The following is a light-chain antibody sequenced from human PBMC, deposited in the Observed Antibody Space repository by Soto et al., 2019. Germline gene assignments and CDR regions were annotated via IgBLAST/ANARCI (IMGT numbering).Light chain of an antibody. CDR2: EVS. CDR3: SSYAGSNNPYV. Sequence: QSALTLPPCASGSRGQSCTISCTGTSSDVGGYNYVSWYQQHPGKAPKLMIYEVSKRPSGVPDRFSGSKSGNTASLTVSGLQAEDEADYYCSSYAGSNNPYVFGTGTKVTVL. CDR1: SSDVGGYNY. V-gene: IGLV2-8*01. J-gene: IGLJ1*01.